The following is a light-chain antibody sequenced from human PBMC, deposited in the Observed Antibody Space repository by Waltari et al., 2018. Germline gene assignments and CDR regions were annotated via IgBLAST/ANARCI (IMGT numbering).Light chain of an antibody. Sequence: QSALTQPASVSGSPGQSITISCIGVSNDVGSYSLVSWYQHHPDKAPKLFIYDDIKRPSGVSDRFSGSRSGNTASLTISGLQAEDEADYFCSSYAGDRTWVFGGGTKLSVL. CDR3: SSYAGDRTWV. J-gene: IGLJ3*02. CDR2: DDI. V-gene: IGLV2-23*01. CDR1: SNDVGSYSL.